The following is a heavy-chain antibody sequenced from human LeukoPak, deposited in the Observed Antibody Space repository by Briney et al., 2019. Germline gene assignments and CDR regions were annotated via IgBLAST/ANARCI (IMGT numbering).Heavy chain of an antibody. CDR2: IIPIFGTA. J-gene: IGHJ5*02. V-gene: IGHV1-69*13. CDR3: AREIAYCSGGSCLGNWFDP. CDR1: GGTFSSYA. Sequence: SVKVSCKASGGTFSSYANSWVRQAPGQGLEWMGGIIPIFGTANYAQKFQGRVTITADESTSTAYMELSSLRSEDTAVYYCAREIAYCSGGSCLGNWFDPWGQGTLVTVSS. D-gene: IGHD2-15*01.